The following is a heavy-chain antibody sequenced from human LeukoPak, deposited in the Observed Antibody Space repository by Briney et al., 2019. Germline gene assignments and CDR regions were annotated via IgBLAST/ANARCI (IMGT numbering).Heavy chain of an antibody. D-gene: IGHD3-10*01. CDR3: ARGGVQLRRGFDY. Sequence: SESLSLTCTVSGGSISSYYWSWILQPAGKGLEWIGRIYTSGSTNYNPSLKSRVTMSVDTSKNQFSLKLSSVTAADTAVYYCARGGVQLRRGFDYWGQGTLVTVSS. V-gene: IGHV4-4*07. CDR2: IYTSGST. CDR1: GGSISSYY. J-gene: IGHJ4*02.